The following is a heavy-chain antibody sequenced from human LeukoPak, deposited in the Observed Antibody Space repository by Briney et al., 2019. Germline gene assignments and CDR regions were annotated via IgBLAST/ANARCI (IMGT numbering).Heavy chain of an antibody. J-gene: IGHJ5*02. CDR3: ARQRGAAAGPPQVFDP. CDR1: GGSITNYY. CDR2: IYHSGRT. Sequence: PSETLSLTCTVSGGSITNYYWSWIRQPPEKGLEWIGFIYHSGRTNYNPSLKSRVTISVDTSKNQFSLKLSSVTAADTAVYYCARQRGAAAGPPQVFDPWGQGTLVTVSS. D-gene: IGHD6-13*01. V-gene: IGHV4-59*08.